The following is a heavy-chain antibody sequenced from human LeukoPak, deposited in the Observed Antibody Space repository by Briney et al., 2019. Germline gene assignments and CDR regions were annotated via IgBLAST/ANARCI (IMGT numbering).Heavy chain of an antibody. Sequence: ASVKVSCKASGYTFTSYGISWVRQAPRQGLEWMGWISAYNGNTNYAQKLQGRVTMTTDTSTSTAYMELSSLRSEDTAVYYCARARIQLGDHAFDIWGQGTMVTVSS. CDR2: ISAYNGNT. CDR3: ARARIQLGDHAFDI. V-gene: IGHV1-18*01. CDR1: GYTFTSYG. J-gene: IGHJ3*02. D-gene: IGHD5-18*01.